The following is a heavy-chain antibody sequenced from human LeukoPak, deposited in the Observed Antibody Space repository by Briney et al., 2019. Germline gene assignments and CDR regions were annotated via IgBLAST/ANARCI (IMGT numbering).Heavy chain of an antibody. CDR1: GGSIRSYY. D-gene: IGHD3-10*01. J-gene: IGHJ4*02. V-gene: IGHV4-59*01. CDR2: IYYSGSP. CDR3: ARVLKFYYSSGSYSYYFDY. Sequence: SETLPLTCTVSGGSIRSYYWSWIRQPPGKGLEWVGYIYYSGSPNYNPSLKSRVTTSIDTSRNQFSLKLSSVTAADTAVYYCARVLKFYYSSGSYSYYFDYWGRGTLVTVSS.